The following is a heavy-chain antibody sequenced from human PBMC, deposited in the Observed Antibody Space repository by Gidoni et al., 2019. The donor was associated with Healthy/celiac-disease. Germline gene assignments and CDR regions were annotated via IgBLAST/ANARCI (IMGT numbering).Heavy chain of an antibody. CDR3: ARVPSSRYFDY. Sequence: QLQLQESGPGLVKPSETLSLTCTVPGGSISSSSYYWGWIRQPPGKGLEWIGSIYYSGSTYYNPSLKSRVTISVDTSKNQFSLKLSSVTAADTAVYYCARVPSSRYFDYWGQGTLVTVSS. D-gene: IGHD2-2*01. CDR1: GGSISSSSYY. V-gene: IGHV4-39*01. J-gene: IGHJ4*02. CDR2: IYYSGST.